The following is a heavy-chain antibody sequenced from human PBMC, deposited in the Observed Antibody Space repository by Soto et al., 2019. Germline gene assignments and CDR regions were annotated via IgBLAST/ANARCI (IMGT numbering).Heavy chain of an antibody. J-gene: IGHJ4*02. V-gene: IGHV2-26*01. D-gene: IGHD1-26*01. Sequence: QVTLKESGPVLVKPTETLTLTCTVSGFSLSDVRLGVAWIRQPPGKALEWLAHIFSNDEQSYSTSLKNNLAISKDTSKSQVVLTMSDMDPVDTATYYCARMVRLVGATYYFDYWGQGTLVTVSS. CDR3: ARMVRLVGATYYFDY. CDR2: IFSNDEQ. CDR1: GFSLSDVRLG.